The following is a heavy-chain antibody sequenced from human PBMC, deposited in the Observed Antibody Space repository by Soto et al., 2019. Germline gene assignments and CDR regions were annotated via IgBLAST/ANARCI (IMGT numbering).Heavy chain of an antibody. CDR1: GGTFSSYT. D-gene: IGHD6-19*01. CDR2: IIPILGIA. V-gene: IGHV1-69*04. J-gene: IGHJ6*02. Sequence: SVKVSCKASGGTFSSYTISWVRQAPGQGLEWMGRIIPILGIANYAQKFQGRVTITADKSTSTAYMELSSLRSEDTAVYYCAREPRFQQWLVRDYYYGMDVWGQGTTVTVSS. CDR3: AREPRFQQWLVRDYYYGMDV.